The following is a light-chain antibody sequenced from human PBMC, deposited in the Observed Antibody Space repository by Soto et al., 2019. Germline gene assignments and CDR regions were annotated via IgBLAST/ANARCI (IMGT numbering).Light chain of an antibody. CDR1: QSVSSS. CDR3: QQYNNWPPGT. V-gene: IGKV3-15*01. J-gene: IGKJ1*01. Sequence: EIVMTQSPATLSVSPGERATLSCRASQSVSSSLAWYQQKPGQVPRLLIYGASTRATGIPARFSGSGSGTEFTLTISSLQSEDFAVYYCQQYNNWPPGTFGQGTKVEIK. CDR2: GAS.